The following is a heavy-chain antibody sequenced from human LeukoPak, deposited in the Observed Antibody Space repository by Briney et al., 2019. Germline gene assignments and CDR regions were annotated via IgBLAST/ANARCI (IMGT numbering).Heavy chain of an antibody. CDR2: IYYSGST. V-gene: IGHV4-59*01. D-gene: IGHD4-17*01. J-gene: IGHJ4*02. CDR1: GGSISTYY. Sequence: SETLSLTCTVSGGSISTYYRSWIRQPPGKGLEWIGYIYYSGSTNYNSSLKSRVTISVDTSKNQFSLNLNSVTAADTAVYYCARSFYGYSFDYWGQGTLVTVSS. CDR3: ARSFYGYSFDY.